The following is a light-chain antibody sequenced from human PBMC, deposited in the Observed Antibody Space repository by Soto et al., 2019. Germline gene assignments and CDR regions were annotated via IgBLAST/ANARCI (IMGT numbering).Light chain of an antibody. CDR1: SSDVGGYHY. Sequence: SVLTQPASVSGSPGQSIAISCTGTSSDVGGYHYVSWYQHHPGKAPKLMLYEVSSRPSGVSNRFSGSKSGNTASLTISGLQTEDEADYYCSSYTSSSTLEVFGTGTKVTV. CDR3: SSYTSSSTLEV. CDR2: EVS. J-gene: IGLJ1*01. V-gene: IGLV2-14*01.